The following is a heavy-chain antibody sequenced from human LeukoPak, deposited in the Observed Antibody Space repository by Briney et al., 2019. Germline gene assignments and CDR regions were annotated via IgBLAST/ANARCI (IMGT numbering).Heavy chain of an antibody. J-gene: IGHJ4*02. CDR2: IYYSGST. Sequence: SETLSLTCTVSGGSISSSSYYWGWIRQPPGKGLEWIGTIYYSGSTYYNPSLKSRVTISVDTSKNQFSLKLSSLTAADTAVYYCARSVLGYNYGLHIDYWGQGTLVTASS. CDR3: ARSVLGYNYGLHIDY. D-gene: IGHD5-18*01. V-gene: IGHV4-39*07. CDR1: GGSISSSSYY.